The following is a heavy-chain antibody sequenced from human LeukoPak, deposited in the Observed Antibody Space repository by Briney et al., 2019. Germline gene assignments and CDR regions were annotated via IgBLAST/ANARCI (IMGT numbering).Heavy chain of an antibody. V-gene: IGHV3-9*01. D-gene: IGHD5-18*01. CDR1: GFTFSSYA. J-gene: IGHJ4*02. CDR2: ISWNSGSI. CDR3: AKDTGYSYGTVFDY. Sequence: GGSLRLSCAASGFTFSSYAMSWVRQAPGKGLEWVSGISWNSGSIGYADSVKGRSTISRDNAKNSLYLQMNSLRAEDTALYYCAKDTGYSYGTVFDYWGQGTLVTVSS.